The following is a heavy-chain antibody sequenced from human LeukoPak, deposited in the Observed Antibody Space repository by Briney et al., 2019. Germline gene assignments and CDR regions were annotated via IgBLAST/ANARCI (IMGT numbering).Heavy chain of an antibody. D-gene: IGHD5-18*01. CDR1: GGSISSSSYY. J-gene: IGHJ6*03. Sequence: SETLSLTCTVSGGSISSSSYYWGWIRQPPGKGLEWIGSIYYSGSTYYNPSVKSRVTISVDTSKNQFSLKLSSVTAADTAVYYCARDFMGTAMDRTLYYYYYYMDVWGKGTTVTVSS. CDR2: IYYSGST. V-gene: IGHV4-39*07. CDR3: ARDFMGTAMDRTLYYYYYYMDV.